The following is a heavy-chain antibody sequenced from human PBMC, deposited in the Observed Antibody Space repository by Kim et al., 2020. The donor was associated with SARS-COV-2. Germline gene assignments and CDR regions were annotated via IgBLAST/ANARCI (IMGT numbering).Heavy chain of an antibody. CDR3: ARGRITMVRGVRPFDP. Sequence: SRNSGVTISVYTSKNQFSLKLSSVTAADTAVYYCARGRITMVRGVRPFDPWGQGTLVTVSS. D-gene: IGHD3-10*01. J-gene: IGHJ5*02. V-gene: IGHV4-34*01.